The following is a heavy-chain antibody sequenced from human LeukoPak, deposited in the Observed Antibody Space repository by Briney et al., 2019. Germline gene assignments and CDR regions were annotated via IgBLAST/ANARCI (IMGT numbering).Heavy chain of an antibody. D-gene: IGHD2-15*01. CDR2: INGDGSTT. Sequence: GGSLRLSCAASGFSFSTYWMHWIRQAPGEGLLWVSRINGDGSTTNYADSVKGRFTISRDNAKNTLYLQMNSLRAEDTAVYYCTRRVDATRWYDPWGQGTLVTVSS. J-gene: IGHJ5*02. CDR3: TRRVDATRWYDP. CDR1: GFSFSTYW. V-gene: IGHV3-74*01.